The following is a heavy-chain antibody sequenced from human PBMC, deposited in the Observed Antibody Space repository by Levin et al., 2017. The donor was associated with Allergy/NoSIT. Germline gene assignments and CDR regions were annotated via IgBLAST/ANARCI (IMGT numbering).Heavy chain of an antibody. CDR3: ARARGGFYGSGGFDF. D-gene: IGHD3-10*01. CDR2: IIPAFGST. V-gene: IGHV1-69*13. J-gene: IGHJ4*02. CDR1: GGTLRNYA. Sequence: PAASVKVSCKASGGTLRNYAISWVRQAPGQGLEWMGGIIPAFGSTNYAQKFQGRVTLTADESTRTSHMELRSLRFEDTAVYYCARARGGFYGSGGFDFWGQGTLVTVSS.